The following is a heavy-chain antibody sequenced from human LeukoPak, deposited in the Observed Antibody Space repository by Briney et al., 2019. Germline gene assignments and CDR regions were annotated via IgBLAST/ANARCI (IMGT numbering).Heavy chain of an antibody. CDR1: GYTFTNFG. V-gene: IGHV1-18*01. Sequence: GASVKVSCKASGYTFTNFGISWVRQAPGQGLEWMGWISAYNGNTNYAQKLQGRVTMTTDTSTSTAYMELRSLRSDDTAVYYCARARVSGSYYAWFDPWGQGTLVTVSS. CDR2: ISAYNGNT. D-gene: IGHD1-26*01. J-gene: IGHJ5*02. CDR3: ARARVSGSYYAWFDP.